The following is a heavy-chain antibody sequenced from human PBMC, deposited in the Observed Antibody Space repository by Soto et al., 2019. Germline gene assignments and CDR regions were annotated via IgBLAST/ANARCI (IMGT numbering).Heavy chain of an antibody. V-gene: IGHV5-51*01. J-gene: IGHJ4*02. CDR3: ALTFWFLRGPFDY. CDR2: IYPCDSDT. Sequence: PGESLKISCKGSGYSFTSYWIGWVRQMPGKGLEWMGIIYPCDSDTRYSPSFQGQVTISADKSISTAYLQWSSLKASDTAMYYCALTFWFLRGPFDYWGQGTMVTVSS. D-gene: IGHD3-3*01. CDR1: GYSFTSYW.